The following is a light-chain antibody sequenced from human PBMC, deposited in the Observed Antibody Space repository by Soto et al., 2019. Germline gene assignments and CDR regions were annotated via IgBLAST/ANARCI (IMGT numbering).Light chain of an antibody. CDR1: MRDVGAYNL. CDR2: EVR. J-gene: IGLJ2*01. Sequence: QSPLTHHASLSGSPGQSITISCTGSMRDVGAYNLVSWYQQHPGRAPQLIIYEVRNRPSGISFRFSGSKSGNTASLTISGLQAEDEADYYCSSYTSKSSLIFGGGTKVTGL. V-gene: IGLV2-14*01. CDR3: SSYTSKSSLI.